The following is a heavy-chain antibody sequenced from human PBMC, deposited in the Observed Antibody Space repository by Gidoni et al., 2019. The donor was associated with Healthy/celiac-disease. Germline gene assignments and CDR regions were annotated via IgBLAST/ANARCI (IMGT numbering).Heavy chain of an antibody. D-gene: IGHD3-9*01. J-gene: IGHJ5*02. CDR1: GGSISSSSYY. Sequence: QLQLQESGPGLVKPSETLSLTCTVSGGSISSSSYYWGWIRQPPGKGLEWIGSIYYSGSTYYNPSLKSRVPISVDTSKNQFSLKLSSVTAADTAVYYCARRGQKYDILTGYYKGWFDPWGQGTLVTVSS. V-gene: IGHV4-39*01. CDR3: ARRGQKYDILTGYYKGWFDP. CDR2: IYYSGST.